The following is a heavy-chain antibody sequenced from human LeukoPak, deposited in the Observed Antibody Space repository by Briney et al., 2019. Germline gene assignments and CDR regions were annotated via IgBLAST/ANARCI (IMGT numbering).Heavy chain of an antibody. CDR2: INHSGST. J-gene: IGHJ4*02. V-gene: IGHV4-34*01. CDR3: ARGGGSYSGGYYFDY. D-gene: IGHD1-26*01. Sequence: SETLSLTCAVYGGSFSGYYWSWIRQPPGKGLEWIGEINHSGSTNYNPSLKSRVTISVDTSKNQFSLKLSSVTAADTAVYYCARGGGSYSGGYYFDYWGQGTLVTVSS. CDR1: GGSFSGYY.